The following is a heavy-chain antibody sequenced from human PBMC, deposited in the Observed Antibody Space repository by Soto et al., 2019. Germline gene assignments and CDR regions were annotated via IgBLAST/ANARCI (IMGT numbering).Heavy chain of an antibody. D-gene: IGHD6-13*01. V-gene: IGHV3-30-3*01. CDR3: ALSIAAAGTGRVNWFDP. CDR2: ISYDGSNK. Sequence: GGSLRLSCAASGFTFSSYAMHWVRQAPGKGLEWVAVISYDGSNKYYADSVKGRFTISRDNSKNTLYLQMNSLRAEDTAVYYCALSIAAAGTGRVNWFDPWGQGT. CDR1: GFTFSSYA. J-gene: IGHJ5*02.